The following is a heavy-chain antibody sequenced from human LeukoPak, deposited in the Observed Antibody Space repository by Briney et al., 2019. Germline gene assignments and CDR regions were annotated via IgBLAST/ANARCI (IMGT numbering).Heavy chain of an antibody. CDR1: GGSISSGSYY. CDR2: FYTSGST. CDR3: ARHIGDYDSSPTLDY. J-gene: IGHJ4*02. D-gene: IGHD3-22*01. Sequence: SETLSLTCTVSGGSISSGSYYWSWIRQPAGQGLEWIGRFYTSGSTNYNPSLKSRVTISVDTSKNEFSLQLSSVTAADTAVYYCARHIGDYDSSPTLDYWGQGTLVTVSS. V-gene: IGHV4-61*02.